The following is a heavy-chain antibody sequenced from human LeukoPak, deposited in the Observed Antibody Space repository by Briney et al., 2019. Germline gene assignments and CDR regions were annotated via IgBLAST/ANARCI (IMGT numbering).Heavy chain of an antibody. CDR1: GFTVSSTY. D-gene: IGHD3-3*02. CDR3: ARDSSSFPNYFDY. CDR2: IYSDGST. V-gene: IGHV3-53*01. Sequence: GGSLRLSCAASGFTVSSTYMGWVRQAPGKGLGWVSLIYSDGSTFYADSVKGRFTISRDNSKNTLYLQMSSLRAEDTAVYYCARDSSSFPNYFDYWGQGTLVTVSS. J-gene: IGHJ4*02.